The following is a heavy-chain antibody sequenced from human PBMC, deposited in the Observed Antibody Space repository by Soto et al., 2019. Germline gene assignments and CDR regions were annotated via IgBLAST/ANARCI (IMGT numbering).Heavy chain of an antibody. Sequence: GGSLRLSCAASGFTFSSYWMSWVRQALGKGLEWVANIKQDGSEKYYVDSVKGRFTISRDNAKNSLYLQMNSLRAEDTAVYYCARVGLYSSSWYGYWFDPWGQGTLVTVSS. V-gene: IGHV3-7*01. J-gene: IGHJ5*02. CDR1: GFTFSSYW. CDR3: ARVGLYSSSWYGYWFDP. CDR2: IKQDGSEK. D-gene: IGHD6-13*01.